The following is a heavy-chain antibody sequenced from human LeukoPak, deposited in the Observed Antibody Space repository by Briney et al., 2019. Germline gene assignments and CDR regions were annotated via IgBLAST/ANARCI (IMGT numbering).Heavy chain of an antibody. CDR3: ASAPGYSYGYHSYYGMDV. Sequence: GASVKVSCKASGGTFSSYAISWVRQAPGQGLEWMGGIIPIFGTANYAQKFQGRVTITADESTSTAYMELSSLRSEDTAVYYCASAPGYSYGYHSYYGMDVWGQGTTVTVSS. J-gene: IGHJ6*02. CDR1: GGTFSSYA. CDR2: IIPIFGTA. V-gene: IGHV1-69*13. D-gene: IGHD5-18*01.